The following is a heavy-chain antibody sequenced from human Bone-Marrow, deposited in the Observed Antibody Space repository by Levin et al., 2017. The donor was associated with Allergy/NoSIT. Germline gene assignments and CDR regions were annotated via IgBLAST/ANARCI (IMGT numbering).Heavy chain of an antibody. Sequence: QTGGSLRLSCAASGFIFSSYAMNWVRQAPGEGLEWVSSISGGGGTTYYADSVKGRFTISRDNSKNTVHLQMSSLRAEDTAVYFCAKALTVAATYNWFDPWGQGTQVTVSS. V-gene: IGHV3-23*01. CDR3: AKALTVAATYNWFDP. CDR2: ISGGGGTT. D-gene: IGHD6-19*01. J-gene: IGHJ5*02. CDR1: GFIFSSYA.